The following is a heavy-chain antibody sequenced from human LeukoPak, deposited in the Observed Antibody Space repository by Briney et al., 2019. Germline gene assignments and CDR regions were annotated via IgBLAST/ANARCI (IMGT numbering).Heavy chain of an antibody. CDR3: ARAHGIVGATTLDY. CDR2: IYYSGST. V-gene: IGHV4-30-4*08. CDR1: GGSISSGDYY. Sequence: KTSQTLSLTCTVSGGSISSGDYYWSWIRQPPGKGLEWIGYIYYSGSTYYNPSLKSRVTISVDTSKNQFSLKLSSVTAADTAVYYCARAHGIVGATTLDYWVQGTLVTVSS. D-gene: IGHD1-26*01. J-gene: IGHJ4*02.